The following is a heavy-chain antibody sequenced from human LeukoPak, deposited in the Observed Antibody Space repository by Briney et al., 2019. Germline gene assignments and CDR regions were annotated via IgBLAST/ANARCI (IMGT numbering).Heavy chain of an antibody. CDR2: INHSGST. Sequence: PSETLSLTCTVSGGSISSYYWSWIRQPPGKGLEWIGEINHSGSTNYNPSLKSRVTISVDTSKNQFSLKLSSVTAADTAVYYCARKVTRKNYYDSSGYYYYGWFDPWGQGTLVTVSS. V-gene: IGHV4-34*01. CDR1: GGSISSYY. CDR3: ARKVTRKNYYDSSGYYYYGWFDP. J-gene: IGHJ5*02. D-gene: IGHD3-22*01.